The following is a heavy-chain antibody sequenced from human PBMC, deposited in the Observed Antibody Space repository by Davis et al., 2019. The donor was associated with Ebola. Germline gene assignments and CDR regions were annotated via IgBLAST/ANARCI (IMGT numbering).Heavy chain of an antibody. D-gene: IGHD6-19*01. V-gene: IGHV3-30*04. CDR1: GLTFTGYA. J-gene: IGHJ4*02. Sequence: GESLKISCAASGLTFTGYAMHWVRQAPGEGLEWVAVISYDGRHEYYADSVKGRFTISRDNSKNRLYLQMNSLRVEDTAVYYCARGEGAAVAGIPFDYWGQGTLVTVSS. CDR3: ARGEGAAVAGIPFDY. CDR2: ISYDGRHE.